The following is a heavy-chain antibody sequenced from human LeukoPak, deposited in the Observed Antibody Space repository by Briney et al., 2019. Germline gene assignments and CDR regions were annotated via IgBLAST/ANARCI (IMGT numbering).Heavy chain of an antibody. CDR2: ISAYNGKT. J-gene: IGHJ4*01. D-gene: IGHD3-10*01. Sequence: GASVTVSCKASGYALNTYAFSWVRQAPGQGLEWMGWISAYNGKTEYAQNLRGRVTMTTDISTGTAYMDLRGLTSDDTAVNYCARDFAMARVFDFWGHGTLVTVSS. V-gene: IGHV1-18*01. CDR1: GYALNTYA. CDR3: ARDFAMARVFDF.